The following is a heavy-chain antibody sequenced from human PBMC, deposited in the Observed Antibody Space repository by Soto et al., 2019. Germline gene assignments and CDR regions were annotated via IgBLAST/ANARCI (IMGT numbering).Heavy chain of an antibody. Sequence: QVQLVQSGSEVKKPGSSVKVSCKASGGTFSSYAISWVRQAPGAGLEWMGGIIPISGTANYAQKFQGRVTITADESTSTAYMELSSLRSEDTAVYYCARSQGSSTSLEIYYYYYYGMDVWGQGTTVTVSS. D-gene: IGHD2-2*01. V-gene: IGHV1-69*01. CDR3: ARSQGSSTSLEIYYYYYYGMDV. J-gene: IGHJ6*02. CDR1: GGTFSSYA. CDR2: IIPISGTA.